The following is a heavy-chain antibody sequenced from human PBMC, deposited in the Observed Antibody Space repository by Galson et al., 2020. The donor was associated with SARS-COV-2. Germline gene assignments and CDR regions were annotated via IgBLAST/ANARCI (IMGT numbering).Heavy chain of an antibody. CDR3: AKARGDTITSRSLDS. CDR2: LSGNGVVT. J-gene: IGHJ4*02. Sequence: GGSLRLSCAGSGFTFSNYAMSWVRQAPGKGLEWVSTLSGNGVVTYHAASVTGRFTISRDNSRNTLYLQMNTLRAEDTALYYCAKARGDTITSRSLDSWGQGTLVTVSS. CDR1: GFTFSNYA. D-gene: IGHD3-10*01. V-gene: IGHV3-23*01.